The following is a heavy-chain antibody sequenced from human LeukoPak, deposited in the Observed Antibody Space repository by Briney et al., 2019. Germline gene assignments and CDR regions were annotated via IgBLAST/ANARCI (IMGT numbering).Heavy chain of an antibody. J-gene: IGHJ5*02. CDR2: ISYDGSNK. D-gene: IGHD6-13*01. V-gene: IGHV3-30*18. CDR3: AKESAGIEQQLVRRWFDP. CDR1: GFTFSSYE. Sequence: GGSLRLSCAASGFTFSSYEMNWVRQAPGKGLEWVAVISYDGSNKYYADSVKGRFTISRDNSKNTLYLQMNSLRAEDTAVYYCAKESAGIEQQLVRRWFDPWGQGTLVTVSS.